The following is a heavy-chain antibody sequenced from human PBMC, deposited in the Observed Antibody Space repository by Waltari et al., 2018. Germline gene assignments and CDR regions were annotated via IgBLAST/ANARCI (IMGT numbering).Heavy chain of an antibody. CDR2: IKPDGTEK. CDR1: GFTFRHYW. Sequence: VESGGGLVQPGGYLRLSWPASGFTFRHYWMRWVRQAPGKGLEWVDNIKPDGTEKYYVASVWGRFTISRDNTQNSLSLQLSTLRDEDSGRYFCARDWSGSGRGINFWGQGTLVTVSS. V-gene: IGHV3-7*01. J-gene: IGHJ4*02. CDR3: ARDWSGSGRGINF. D-gene: IGHD3-3*01.